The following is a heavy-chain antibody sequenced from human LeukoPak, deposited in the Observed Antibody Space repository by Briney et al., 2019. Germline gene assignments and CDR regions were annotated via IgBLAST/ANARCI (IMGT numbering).Heavy chain of an antibody. V-gene: IGHV3-23*01. CDR1: GFTLSSYA. D-gene: IGHD2-15*01. J-gene: IGHJ4*02. CDR2: ISVSGNT. Sequence: GGSLRLSCAASGFTLSSYAMSGVRQGPGKGLEWVSAISVSGNTYHADSVKGRFTISRDSSKNTLYLQMNSLRAGDAAVYYCAKAPVTTCSGAYCYPFDYWSQGTLVTVSS. CDR3: AKAPVTTCSGAYCYPFDY.